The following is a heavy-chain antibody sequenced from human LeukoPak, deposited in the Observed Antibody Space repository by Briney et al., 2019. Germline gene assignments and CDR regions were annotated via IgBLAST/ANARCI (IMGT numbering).Heavy chain of an antibody. Sequence: GGSLRLSCAASGFTFSSYSMHWVRQAPGKGLEWVALTSYDGSNKYYADSVKGRFTISRDNSKNTLYLQMNSLRAEDTAVYYCARGGSGWYSWGQGTLVTVSS. J-gene: IGHJ4*02. CDR3: ARGGSGWYS. D-gene: IGHD6-19*01. CDR2: TSYDGSNK. V-gene: IGHV3-30-3*01. CDR1: GFTFSSYS.